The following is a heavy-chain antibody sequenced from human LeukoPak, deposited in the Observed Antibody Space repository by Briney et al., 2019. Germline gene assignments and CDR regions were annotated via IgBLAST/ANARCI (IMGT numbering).Heavy chain of an antibody. CDR3: ARAGYYDSSGYFLVVGAFDI. CDR2: IYSGGST. Sequence: PGGSLRLSCAASGFTFDDYGMSWVRQAPGKGLEWVSVIYSGGSTYYADSVKGRFTISRDNSKNTLYLQMNSLRAEDTAVYYCARAGYYDSSGYFLVVGAFDIWGQGTMVTVSS. CDR1: GFTFDDYG. V-gene: IGHV3-53*01. J-gene: IGHJ3*02. D-gene: IGHD3-22*01.